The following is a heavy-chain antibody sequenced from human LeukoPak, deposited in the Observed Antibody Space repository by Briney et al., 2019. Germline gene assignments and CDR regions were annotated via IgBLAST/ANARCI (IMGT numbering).Heavy chain of an antibody. J-gene: IGHJ1*01. D-gene: IGHD6-13*01. CDR2: ISSSSSTI. CDR1: GFTFSSYS. V-gene: IGHV3-48*04. CDR3: ARDVRIAAAGPGYFQH. Sequence: GGSLRLSCAASGFTFSSYSMNWVRQAPGKGLEWVSYISSSSSTIYYADSVKGRFTISRDNAKNSLYLQMNSLRAEDTAVYYCARDVRIAAAGPGYFQHWGQGTLVTVSS.